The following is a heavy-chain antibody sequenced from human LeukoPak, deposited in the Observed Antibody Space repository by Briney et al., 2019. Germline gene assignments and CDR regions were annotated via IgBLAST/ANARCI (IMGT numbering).Heavy chain of an antibody. V-gene: IGHV3-30-3*01. Sequence: GGSPRLSCAASGFTFSSYAMHWVRQAPGKGLEWVAVISYDGSNKYYADSVKGRFTISRDNSKNTLYLQMNSLRAEDTAVYYCARALGLSANYGMDVWGQGTTVTVSS. CDR2: ISYDGSNK. J-gene: IGHJ6*02. CDR3: ARALGLSANYGMDV. D-gene: IGHD7-27*01. CDR1: GFTFSSYA.